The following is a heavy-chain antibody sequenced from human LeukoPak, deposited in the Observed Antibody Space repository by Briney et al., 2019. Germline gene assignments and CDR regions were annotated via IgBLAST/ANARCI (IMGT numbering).Heavy chain of an antibody. CDR2: INHSGST. V-gene: IGHV4-34*01. Sequence: SETLSLTCAVYGGSFSGYYWSWIRQPPGKGLEWIGEINHSGSTNYNPSLKSRVTISVDTSKNQFSLKLSSVTAADTAVYYCATTSYYYDSSGPEPSKYSQHWGQGTRVTVSS. CDR3: ATTSYYYDSSGPEPSKYSQH. CDR1: GGSFSGYY. D-gene: IGHD3-22*01. J-gene: IGHJ1*01.